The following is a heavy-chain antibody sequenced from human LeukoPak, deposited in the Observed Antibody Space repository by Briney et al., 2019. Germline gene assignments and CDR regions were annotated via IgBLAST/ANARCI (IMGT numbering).Heavy chain of an antibody. D-gene: IGHD4-17*01. V-gene: IGHV3-21*06. CDR2: ISSSSSYI. CDR3: ALQGAATVTQSYYYYYGMDV. CDR1: GFTFSRYS. Sequence: GSLRLSCAASGFTFSRYSMNWVRQAPGKGLEWVSSISSSSSYIYYADSVKGRFTISRDNAKNLLYLQMNSLRAEDTAVYYCALQGAATVTQSYYYYYGMDVWGQGTTVTVFS. J-gene: IGHJ6*02.